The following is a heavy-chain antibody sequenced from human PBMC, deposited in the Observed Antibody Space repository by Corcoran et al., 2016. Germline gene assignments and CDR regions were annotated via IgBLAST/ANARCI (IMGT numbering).Heavy chain of an antibody. V-gene: IGHV1-58*01. D-gene: IGHD2-15*01. Sequence: QMQLVQSGPEVKKPGTSVKVSCKASGFTFTSSALQWVRLARAHRLEWIGWSVVGSGNTNYEQKFQERVTITRDMSTSTAYMELSSLRSEDTAVEYCAADVDVVVVAERFDYWGQGTLVTVSS. CDR1: GFTFTSSA. CDR3: AADVDVVVVAERFDY. CDR2: SVVGSGNT. J-gene: IGHJ4*02.